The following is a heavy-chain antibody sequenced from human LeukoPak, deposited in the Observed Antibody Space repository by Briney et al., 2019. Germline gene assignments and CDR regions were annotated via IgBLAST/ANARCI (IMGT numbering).Heavy chain of an antibody. D-gene: IGHD2-15*01. Sequence: ASVKVSCKASGYTFTGYYLHWVRQAPGQGLEWMGWINPNSGGTNYAQKFQGRVTMTRDTSITTAYMELSRLRSDDAALYYCASGARYCGGDSCYGPFGYWGQGTPVTVSS. CDR3: ASGARYCGGDSCYGPFGY. V-gene: IGHV1-2*02. J-gene: IGHJ4*02. CDR2: INPNSGGT. CDR1: GYTFTGYY.